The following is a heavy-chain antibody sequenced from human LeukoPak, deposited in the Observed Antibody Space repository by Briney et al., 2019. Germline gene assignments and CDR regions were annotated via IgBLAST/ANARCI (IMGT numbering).Heavy chain of an antibody. CDR2: ISYDGSNK. CDR1: GFTFSSYA. CDR3: APPAVVTTDY. D-gene: IGHD2-21*02. J-gene: IGHJ4*02. V-gene: IGHV3-30-3*01. Sequence: GGSLRLSCAASGFTFSSYAMHWVRQAPGKGLEWVAVISYDGSNKYYADSVKGRFTISRDNSKNTLYPQMNSLRAEDTAVYYCAPPAVVTTDYWGQGTLVTVSS.